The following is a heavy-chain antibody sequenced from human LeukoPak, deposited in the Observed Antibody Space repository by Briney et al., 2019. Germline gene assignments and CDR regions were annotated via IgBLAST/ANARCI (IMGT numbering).Heavy chain of an antibody. D-gene: IGHD3-22*01. CDR3: ARVDSSGYLEPFDY. CDR2: INHSGST. Sequence: SETLSLTCAVYGGSFSGYYWSWIRQPPGKGLEWIGEINHSGSTNYNPSLKSRVTISVDTSKNQFSLKLSSVTAADTAVYYCARVDSSGYLEPFDYWGRGTLVTVSS. V-gene: IGHV4-34*01. J-gene: IGHJ4*02. CDR1: GGSFSGYY.